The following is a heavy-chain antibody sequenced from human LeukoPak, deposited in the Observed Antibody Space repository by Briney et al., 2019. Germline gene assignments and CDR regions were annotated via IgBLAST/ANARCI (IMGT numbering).Heavy chain of an antibody. CDR2: IRSSSSTI. D-gene: IGHD6-19*01. CDR1: GFTFSSYS. Sequence: GGSLRLSCAASGFTFSSYSMNWVRQAPGKGLEWVSYIRSSSSTIYYADPVKGRFTISRDNAKNSLYLQMNSLRAEDTAVYYCARGPYSSGSSADYWGQGTLVTVSS. CDR3: ARGPYSSGSSADY. V-gene: IGHV3-48*04. J-gene: IGHJ4*02.